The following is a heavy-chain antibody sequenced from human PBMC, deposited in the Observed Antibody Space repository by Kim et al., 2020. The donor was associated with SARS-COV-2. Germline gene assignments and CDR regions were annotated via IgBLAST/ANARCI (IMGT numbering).Heavy chain of an antibody. CDR2: INWNGGST. CDR3: ARVVSYSYGPPFDY. Sequence: GGSLRLSCAASGFTFDDYGMCWVRQAPGKGLEWVSGINWNGGSTGYADSVKGRFTISRDNAKNSLYLQMNSLRAEDTALYYCARVVSYSYGPPFDYWGQGTLVTVSS. J-gene: IGHJ4*02. V-gene: IGHV3-20*04. CDR1: GFTFDDYG. D-gene: IGHD5-18*01.